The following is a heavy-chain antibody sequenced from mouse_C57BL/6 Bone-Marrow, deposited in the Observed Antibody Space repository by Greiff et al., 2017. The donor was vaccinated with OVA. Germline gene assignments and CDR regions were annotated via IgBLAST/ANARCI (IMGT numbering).Heavy chain of an antibody. D-gene: IGHD2-2*01. Sequence: QVQLQQSGPELVKPGASVKISCKASGYAFSSSWMNWVKQRPGKGLEWIGRIYPGDGDTNYNGKFKGKATLTADKSSSTAYMQLSSLTSEDSAVYFCARRGGYDGFAYWGQGTLVTVSA. CDR1: GYAFSSSW. CDR3: ARRGGYDGFAY. CDR2: IYPGDGDT. V-gene: IGHV1-82*01. J-gene: IGHJ3*01.